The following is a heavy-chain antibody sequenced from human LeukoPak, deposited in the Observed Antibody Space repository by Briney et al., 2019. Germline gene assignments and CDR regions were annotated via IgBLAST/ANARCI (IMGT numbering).Heavy chain of an antibody. CDR1: GFTFSSYA. CDR3: AKEGFVVVPAATYNWFDP. D-gene: IGHD2-2*01. J-gene: IGHJ5*02. V-gene: IGHV3-23*01. Sequence: GGSLRLSCAASGFTFSSYAMSWVRQAPGKGLEWVSAISGGGGSTYYADSVKGRFTISRDNSKNTLYLQMNSLRAEDTAVYYCAKEGFVVVPAATYNWFDPWGQGTLVTVSS. CDR2: ISGGGGST.